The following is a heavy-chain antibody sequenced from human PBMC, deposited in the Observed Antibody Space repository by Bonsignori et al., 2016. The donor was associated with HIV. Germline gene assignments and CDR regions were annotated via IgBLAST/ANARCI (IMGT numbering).Heavy chain of an antibody. CDR2: INWNGGST. V-gene: IGHV3-20*01. D-gene: IGHD3-10*01. Sequence: WIRQPPGKGLEWVSGINWNGGSTGYADSVRGRFAISRDNAKNSLYLQMNSLRAEDTALYHCAREILVRGVMVAFDIWGQGTMVTVSS. J-gene: IGHJ3*02. CDR3: AREILVRGVMVAFDI.